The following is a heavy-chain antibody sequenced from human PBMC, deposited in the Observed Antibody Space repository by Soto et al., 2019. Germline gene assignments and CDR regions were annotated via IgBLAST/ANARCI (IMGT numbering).Heavy chain of an antibody. CDR3: ARSVVVPAAPDY. J-gene: IGHJ4*02. CDR1: GYTFTIYA. D-gene: IGHD2-2*01. V-gene: IGHV1-3*01. CDR2: INAGNGNT. Sequence: ASLKVSCKASGYTFTIYAMHWVRQAPGQRLEWMGWINAGNGNTKYSQKFQGRVTITRDTSASTAYMELSSLRSEDTAVYYCARSVVVPAAPDYWGQGTLVTVSS.